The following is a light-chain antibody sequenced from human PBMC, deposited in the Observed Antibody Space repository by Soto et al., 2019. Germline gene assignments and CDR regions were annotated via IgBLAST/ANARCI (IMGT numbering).Light chain of an antibody. Sequence: IQLTQSPSSLSASVVDRVTITCRASQGVSSYLAWYQQKPGKAPKLLIHGASTLEGGVPFRFSGSGSGTDFTLTISSLQPEDFATYYCQQLNTYPITFGQGTRLEIK. CDR1: QGVSSY. CDR3: QQLNTYPIT. J-gene: IGKJ5*01. CDR2: GAS. V-gene: IGKV1-9*01.